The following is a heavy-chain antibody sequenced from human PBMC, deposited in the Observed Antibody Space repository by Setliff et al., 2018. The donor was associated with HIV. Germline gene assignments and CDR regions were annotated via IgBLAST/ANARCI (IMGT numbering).Heavy chain of an antibody. J-gene: IGHJ4*02. Sequence: PSETLSLTCAVYGGSFSGYYWSWLRQPPGKGLEWIGSIYWSGLTFYNPSLKSRVTISVDTSKNQFSLRLNSVTAADTAVYYCASDIRPDDGYNRLHYFDYWGQGTLVTVSS. CDR3: ASDIRPDDGYNRLHYFDY. V-gene: IGHV4-34*01. CDR1: GGSFSGYY. D-gene: IGHD5-12*01. CDR2: IYWSGLT.